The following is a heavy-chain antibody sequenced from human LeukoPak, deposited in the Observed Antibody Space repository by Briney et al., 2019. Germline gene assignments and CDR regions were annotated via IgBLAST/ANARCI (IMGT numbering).Heavy chain of an antibody. Sequence: TGGSLRLSCAASGFTFSSYAMSWVRQAPGKGLEWVSAISGSGGSTYYADSVKGRFTISRDNSKNTLYLQMNSLRAEDTAVYYCAKDAGYSSKGSIDYWGQGTLVTVSS. J-gene: IGHJ4*02. CDR3: AKDAGYSSKGSIDY. CDR2: ISGSGGST. V-gene: IGHV3-23*01. CDR1: GFTFSSYA. D-gene: IGHD6-19*01.